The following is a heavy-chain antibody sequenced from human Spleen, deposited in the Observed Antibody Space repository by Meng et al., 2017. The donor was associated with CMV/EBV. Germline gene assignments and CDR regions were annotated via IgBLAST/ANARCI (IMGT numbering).Heavy chain of an antibody. CDR1: GFTFSGYA. Sequence: GESLKISCVVSGFTFSGYAVHWVRQPPGRGLEWVTVISYDGSYKYYADSVKGRFTISRDNSKNTLYLQMNSLRAEDTAVYYCAREHFDSGVHPLDYWGQGTLVTVSS. CDR2: ISYDGSYK. D-gene: IGHD3-22*01. V-gene: IGHV3-30*04. J-gene: IGHJ4*02. CDR3: AREHFDSGVHPLDY.